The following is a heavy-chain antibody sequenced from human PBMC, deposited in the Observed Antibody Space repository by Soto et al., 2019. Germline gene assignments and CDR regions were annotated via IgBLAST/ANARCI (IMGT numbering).Heavy chain of an antibody. V-gene: IGHV4-59*13. CDR1: GGSLTSYY. Sequence: SETLSLTCTVSGGSLTSYYYYWIRQPPGKGLEWIGYIHSSGSTTYNPSLKSRGTISMDTSENQFSLKLSSVTAADTAIYYCARDTSYSYGYWYFDLWGRGTLVTVSS. CDR3: ARDTSYSYGYWYFDL. D-gene: IGHD5-18*01. J-gene: IGHJ2*01. CDR2: IHSSGST.